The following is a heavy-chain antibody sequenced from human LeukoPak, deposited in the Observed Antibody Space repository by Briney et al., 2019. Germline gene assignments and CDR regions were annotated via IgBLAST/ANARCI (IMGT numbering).Heavy chain of an antibody. CDR3: ARESLTWLQSRTSWFDP. D-gene: IGHD5-24*01. V-gene: IGHV4-39*07. CDR2: IYYSGST. CDR1: GGSISSSSYY. J-gene: IGHJ5*02. Sequence: SETLSLTCTVSGGSISSSSYYWVWVRQPPGKGLEWIGTIYYSGSTYYNSSLKSRVTISVDTSKNQFSLKLSSVTAADTAVYYCARESLTWLQSRTSWFDPWGQGTLVTVSS.